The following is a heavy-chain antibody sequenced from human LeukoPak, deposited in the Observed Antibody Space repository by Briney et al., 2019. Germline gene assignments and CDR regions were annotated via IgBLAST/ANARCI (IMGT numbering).Heavy chain of an antibody. D-gene: IGHD2-2*01. CDR2: IFHSGSA. CDR1: GYSISSGYQ. J-gene: IGHJ5*02. Sequence: PSETLSLTCAVSGYSISSGYQWAWIRQSPGKGLEWVGSIFHSGSAHYTPSLKSRVTISVETSNNQFSLKMYSVTAADTAVYYCARDPRWLTPDCTSTSCYENYFDPWGQGTLVTVSS. V-gene: IGHV4-38-2*02. CDR3: ARDPRWLTPDCTSTSCYENYFDP.